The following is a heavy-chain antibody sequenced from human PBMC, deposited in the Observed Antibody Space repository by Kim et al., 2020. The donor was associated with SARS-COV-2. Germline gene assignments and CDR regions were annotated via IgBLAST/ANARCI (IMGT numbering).Heavy chain of an antibody. V-gene: IGHV1-18*01. CDR2: ISAYNGNT. Sequence: ASVKVSCKASGYTFTSYGISWVRQAPGQGLEWMGWISAYNGNTNYAQKLQGRVTMNTDTSTSTAYMELRSLRSDDTAVYYCARGFVRFGERLGDAFDIWGQGTMVTVSS. J-gene: IGHJ3*02. D-gene: IGHD3-10*01. CDR3: ARGFVRFGERLGDAFDI. CDR1: GYTFTSYG.